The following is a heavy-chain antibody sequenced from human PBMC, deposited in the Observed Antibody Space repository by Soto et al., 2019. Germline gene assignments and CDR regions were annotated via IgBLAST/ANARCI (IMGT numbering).Heavy chain of an antibody. CDR2: MTATGVSI. CDR3: AKDSIPYSSSYDLDH. V-gene: IGHV3-23*01. J-gene: IGHJ4*02. D-gene: IGHD6-13*01. Sequence: EVQLLESGGGLVQPGGSLRLSCVASGFSFSGYAMSWVRQAPGKGLVWVSSMTATGVSIYYADSVRGRFTISRDNSKNTLYLQMSSPRAEDTATYYCAKDSIPYSSSYDLDHWGRGALVTVSS. CDR1: GFSFSGYA.